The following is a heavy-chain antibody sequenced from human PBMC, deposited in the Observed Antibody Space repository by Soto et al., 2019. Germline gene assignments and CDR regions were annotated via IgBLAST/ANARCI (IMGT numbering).Heavy chain of an antibody. V-gene: IGHV4-39*07. J-gene: IGHJ4*02. CDR2: IYYSGTT. CDR3: ARSYDTTGYPHF. CDR1: GGSISSTSYY. Sequence: SETLSLTCTVSGGSISSTSYYWGWIRQPPGKGLEWIGSIYYSGTTYYNPSLKSRVTISVDTSKNQFSLKLSSVTAADTAVYYCARSYDTTGYPHFWGQGTLVTVSS. D-gene: IGHD3-22*01.